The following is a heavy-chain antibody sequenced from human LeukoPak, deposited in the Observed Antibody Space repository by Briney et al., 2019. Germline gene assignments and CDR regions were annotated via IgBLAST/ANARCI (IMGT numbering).Heavy chain of an antibody. Sequence: SETLSLTCTVSGGSISSYYWSWIRQPPGKGLEWIGYIYYSGSTNYNPSLKSRVTISVDTSKNQFSLKLSSVTAADTAVYYCARCSSGWYYCDYWGQGTLVTVSS. CDR2: IYYSGST. V-gene: IGHV4-59*01. D-gene: IGHD6-19*01. CDR1: GGSISSYY. CDR3: ARCSSGWYYCDY. J-gene: IGHJ4*02.